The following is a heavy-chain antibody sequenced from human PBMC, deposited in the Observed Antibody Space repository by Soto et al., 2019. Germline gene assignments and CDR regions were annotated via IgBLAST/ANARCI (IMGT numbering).Heavy chain of an antibody. J-gene: IGHJ3*02. CDR2: ITPLGGAT. CDR3: AREIVGAISRSHALDI. CDR1: GFSITNYH. Sequence: GASVKVSCKASGFSITNYHMHLVRQAPGQGLEWMGVITPLGGATTYAQKFQGRVTMTADMSTSNVHMDLSSLRSDDTAVYYCAREIVGAISRSHALDIWGQGTMVTVSS. V-gene: IGHV1-46*01. D-gene: IGHD1-26*01.